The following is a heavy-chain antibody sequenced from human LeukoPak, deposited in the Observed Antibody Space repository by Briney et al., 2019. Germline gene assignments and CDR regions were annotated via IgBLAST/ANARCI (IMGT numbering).Heavy chain of an antibody. Sequence: SETLSLTCTVSGGSISSYYWSWIRQPPGKGLEWIGYIYYSGSTNYNPSLKSRVTISVDTSKNQFSLKLSSVTAADTAVYYCARSYSSGWGLDFYYWGQGTLVTVSS. V-gene: IGHV4-59*01. D-gene: IGHD6-19*01. CDR2: IYYSGST. J-gene: IGHJ4*02. CDR3: ARSYSSGWGLDFYY. CDR1: GGSISSYY.